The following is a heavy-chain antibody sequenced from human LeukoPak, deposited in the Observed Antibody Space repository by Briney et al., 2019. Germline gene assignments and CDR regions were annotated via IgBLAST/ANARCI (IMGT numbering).Heavy chain of an antibody. D-gene: IGHD6-19*01. Sequence: SETLSLTCADDGGSFSGYYWSWIRQPPREGLEWIGEINHSGSTNYNPPLKSRVTISVHSSKNKFTLKLRSVTAADTPVYYCGRIWRYSSSGFDYWGQGPLVTVSS. V-gene: IGHV4-34*01. CDR1: GGSFSGYY. CDR3: GRIWRYSSSGFDY. J-gene: IGHJ4*02. CDR2: INHSGST.